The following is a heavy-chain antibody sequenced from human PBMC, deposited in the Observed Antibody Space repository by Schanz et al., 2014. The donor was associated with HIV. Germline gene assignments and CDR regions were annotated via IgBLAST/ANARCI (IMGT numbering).Heavy chain of an antibody. CDR1: GDTFRRYS. J-gene: IGHJ4*02. CDR2: IIPIFGTA. V-gene: IGHV1-69*06. Sequence: QVQLVQSGAEVKKPGSLVKVSCKASGDTFRRYSIHWVRQGPGQGLEWMGGIIPIFGTANYAQKLQGRVTMTKDTSTSTAYMELRSLRSDDTAVYYCARVNKDIGGYYFDYWGQGTLVTVSS. D-gene: IGHD2-15*01. CDR3: ARVNKDIGGYYFDY.